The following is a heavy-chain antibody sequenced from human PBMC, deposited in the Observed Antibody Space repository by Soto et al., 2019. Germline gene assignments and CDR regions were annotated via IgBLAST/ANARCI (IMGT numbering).Heavy chain of an antibody. D-gene: IGHD6-13*01. Sequence: SETRSLTWAVYGGSFSCYYWSWSGGPPGKGLEWIGEINHSGSTNYNPSLKSRVTISVDTSKNQFSLKLSSVTAADTAVYYCARGRHGYSSSWYLGWFEPWGQGTLVTVSS. J-gene: IGHJ5*02. CDR1: GGSFSCYY. V-gene: IGHV4-34*01. CDR3: ARGRHGYSSSWYLGWFEP. CDR2: INHSGST.